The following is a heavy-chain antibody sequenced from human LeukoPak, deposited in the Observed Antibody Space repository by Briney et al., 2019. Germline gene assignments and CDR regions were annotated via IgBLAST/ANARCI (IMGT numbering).Heavy chain of an antibody. J-gene: IGHJ3*02. D-gene: IGHD2-2*01. CDR1: GFIFSAYS. CDR3: ARGVVPAAFDI. CDR2: IKSDSSHI. Sequence: GGSLRLSCAASGFIFSAYSMNWVRQAPGKGLEWVSSIKSDSSHISYVNSVRGRFTISRDNGQNSLYLQINSLRVEDTAVYYCARGVVPAAFDIWGQGTMVTVSS. V-gene: IGHV3-21*01.